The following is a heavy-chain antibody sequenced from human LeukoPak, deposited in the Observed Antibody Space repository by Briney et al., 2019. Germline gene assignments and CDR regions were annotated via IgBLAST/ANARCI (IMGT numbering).Heavy chain of an antibody. CDR2: ISGDGGTT. Sequence: GSLRLSCAASGFSFGDYAMHWVRQGPGKGLEWVSLISGDGGTTYYADSVKGRFTISRDNSKNSLYLQMNSLRTEDTALYYCARRSYDSYYGMDVWGQGTTVTVS. CDR3: ARRSYDSYYGMDV. J-gene: IGHJ6*02. V-gene: IGHV3-43*02. D-gene: IGHD2-2*01. CDR1: GFSFGDYA.